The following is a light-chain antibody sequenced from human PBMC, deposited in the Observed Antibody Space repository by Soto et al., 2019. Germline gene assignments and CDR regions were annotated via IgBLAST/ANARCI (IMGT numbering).Light chain of an antibody. V-gene: IGKV1-5*01. CDR2: DAS. CDR1: QSISSW. Sequence: DIQMTQSPATLSASVGDRVTITCRASQSISSWLAWYQQKPGKVPKLLIDDASSLESGVPSRFSGSRSGTDFSLTISSLQPDEFATDYCQQYNTYPWTFGQGTKVEIK. J-gene: IGKJ1*01. CDR3: QQYNTYPWT.